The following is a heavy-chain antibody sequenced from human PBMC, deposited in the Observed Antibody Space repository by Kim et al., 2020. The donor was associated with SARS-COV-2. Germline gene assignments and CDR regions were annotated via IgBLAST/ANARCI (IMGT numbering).Heavy chain of an antibody. CDR1: GYSFTSYW. CDR3: ARRLGSGSYGWYFDL. Sequence: GESLKISCKGSGYSFTSYWIGWVRQMPGKGLEWMGIIYPGDSDTRYSPSFQGQVTISADKSISTAYLQWSSLKASDTAMYYCARRLGSGSYGWYFDLWGRGTLVTVSS. V-gene: IGHV5-51*01. CDR2: IYPGDSDT. D-gene: IGHD3-10*01. J-gene: IGHJ2*01.